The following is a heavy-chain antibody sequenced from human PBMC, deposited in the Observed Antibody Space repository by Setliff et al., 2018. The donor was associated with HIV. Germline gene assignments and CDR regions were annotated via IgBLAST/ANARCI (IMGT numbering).Heavy chain of an antibody. D-gene: IGHD1-26*01. V-gene: IGHV3-23*01. CDR3: ARDRYSGSSTDY. CDR2: ISAGGGNT. Sequence: QPGGSLRLSCAASGFTFNTYAMNWVRQAPGKGLEWVSGISAGGGNTYYAESVKGRFTISRDNSKSTLFLQMNSLRAEDTAVYYCARDRYSGSSTDYWGQGTLVTVSS. J-gene: IGHJ4*02. CDR1: GFTFNTYA.